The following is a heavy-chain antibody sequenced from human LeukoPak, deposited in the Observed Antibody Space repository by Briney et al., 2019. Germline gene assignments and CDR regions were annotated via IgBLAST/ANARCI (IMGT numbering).Heavy chain of an antibody. CDR3: ARDQKFQALDY. V-gene: IGHV3-7*01. CDR2: IKQDGSEK. Sequence: GGSLRLSCAASGFTFSSYWMSWVRQAPGKGLEWVANIKQDGSEKYYVDSVKGRFTISRDNAKNSLYLQMSSLRAEDTAVYYCARDQKFQALDYWGQGTLVTVSS. J-gene: IGHJ4*02. CDR1: GFTFSSYW.